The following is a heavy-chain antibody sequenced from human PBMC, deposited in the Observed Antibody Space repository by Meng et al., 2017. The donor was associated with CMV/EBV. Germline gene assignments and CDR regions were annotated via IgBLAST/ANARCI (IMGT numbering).Heavy chain of an antibody. Sequence: LKISCAASGFTFSSYWMSWVRQAPGKGLEWVANIKQDGSEKYYVDSVKGRFTISRDNAKDSLYLQMNSLRAEDTALYYCAKDRGSWYGGLDYWGQGTLVTVSS. J-gene: IGHJ4*02. V-gene: IGHV3-7*03. CDR2: IKQDGSEK. D-gene: IGHD6-13*01. CDR1: GFTFSSYW. CDR3: AKDRGSWYGGLDY.